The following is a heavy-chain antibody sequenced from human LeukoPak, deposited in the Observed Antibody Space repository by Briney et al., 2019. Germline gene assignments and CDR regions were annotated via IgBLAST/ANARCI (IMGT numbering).Heavy chain of an antibody. D-gene: IGHD1-26*01. Sequence: GGSLRLSCAASGFTFSSYWMHWVRQAPGKGPVWVSRINSDGSSTSYADSVKGRFTISRDNAKNTLYLQMNSLRAEDTAVYYCARDSGSYYVYWGQGTLVTVSS. V-gene: IGHV3-74*01. CDR1: GFTFSSYW. J-gene: IGHJ4*02. CDR2: INSDGSST. CDR3: ARDSGSYYVY.